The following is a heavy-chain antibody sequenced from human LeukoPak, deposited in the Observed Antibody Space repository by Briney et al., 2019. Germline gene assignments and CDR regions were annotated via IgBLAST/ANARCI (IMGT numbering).Heavy chain of an antibody. V-gene: IGHV3-30*18. CDR1: GFTFSNHG. J-gene: IGHJ4*02. CDR3: AKDRGYCSGATCGSVDY. Sequence: PGRCLRLSCAASGFTFSNHGMHWVRQAPGKGLECVADISHDGGHKHYADSVKGRYTISRDNYKNTLFLQMHSLRVEDAAVYYCAKDRGYCSGATCGSVDYWGQGTLVTVSP. CDR2: ISHDGGHK. D-gene: IGHD2-15*01.